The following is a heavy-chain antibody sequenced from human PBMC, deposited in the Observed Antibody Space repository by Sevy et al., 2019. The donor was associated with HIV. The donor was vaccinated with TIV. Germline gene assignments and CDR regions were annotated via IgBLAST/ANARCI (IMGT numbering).Heavy chain of an antibody. CDR2: ISHSGST. CDR1: GGSFSGYY. Sequence: SETLSLTCAVYGGSFSGYYWNWIRQPPEKGLEWVGEISHSGSTNYNPSLQSRANISVGTSKNQFSLSLSSVTAADTAVYSCARGSIPMCSGGSCYSSNFDSWGQGNLVTVSS. D-gene: IGHD2-15*01. CDR3: ARGSIPMCSGGSCYSSNFDS. V-gene: IGHV4-34*01. J-gene: IGHJ4*02.